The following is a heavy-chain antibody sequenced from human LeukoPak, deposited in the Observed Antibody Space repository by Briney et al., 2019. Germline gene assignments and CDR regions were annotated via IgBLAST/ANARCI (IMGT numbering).Heavy chain of an antibody. Sequence: SETLSLTCAVSGGSISSIDWWTWVRQPPGKELEWIGEMSHSGGTNYNPSLRSRVTMSVDKSKNQCSLNLSSVTAADTAVYYCAGATHYRIDYWGQGALVIVSS. CDR2: MSHSGGT. V-gene: IGHV4-4*02. CDR1: GGSISSIDW. CDR3: AGATHYRIDY. J-gene: IGHJ4*02. D-gene: IGHD4-11*01.